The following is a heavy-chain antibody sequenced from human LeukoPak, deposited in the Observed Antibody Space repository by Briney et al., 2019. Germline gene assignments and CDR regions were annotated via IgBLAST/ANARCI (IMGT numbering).Heavy chain of an antibody. CDR2: ISDYGRTT. Sequence: GGSLRLSCAASGFTFTDYAIYWVRQAPGRGLEWVSGISDYGRTTYYADSVKGRFTVSRDNSRNTAYLQMNGLRAEDTAIYYCAKDRTVGASYWYFDLWGRGTLVTVSS. J-gene: IGHJ2*01. D-gene: IGHD1-26*01. CDR1: GFTFTDYA. CDR3: AKDRTVGASYWYFDL. V-gene: IGHV3-23*01.